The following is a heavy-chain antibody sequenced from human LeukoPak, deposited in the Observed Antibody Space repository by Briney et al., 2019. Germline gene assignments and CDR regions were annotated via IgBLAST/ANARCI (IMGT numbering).Heavy chain of an antibody. J-gene: IGHJ6*02. CDR2: ISSNGGST. V-gene: IGHV3-64D*09. Sequence: GGSLRLSCSASGFTFSSYAMHWVRQAPGKGLEYVSAISSNGGSTYYADSVKGRFTISRDNSKNTLYLQMSSLRAEDTAVYYGVKWNVDPTVTTSYYYYGMDVWGQGTTVTVSS. CDR1: GFTFSSYA. D-gene: IGHD4-17*01. CDR3: VKWNVDPTVTTSYYYYGMDV.